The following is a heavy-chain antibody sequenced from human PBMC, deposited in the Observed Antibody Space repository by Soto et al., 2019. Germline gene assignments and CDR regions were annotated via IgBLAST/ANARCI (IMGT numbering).Heavy chain of an antibody. Sequence: QVQLAESGGGVVQPGRSLTITCAASGFTLGTYSMHWVRQAPGKGLEWVAVISNDGGDKYYSDSVMGRFTISRDNSKNTLFLQMNSLRVEDTAVYFCAKEFFDSSGFYPSLDALDIWGQGTVVTVSS. CDR2: ISNDGGDK. CDR3: AKEFFDSSGFYPSLDALDI. CDR1: GFTLGTYS. J-gene: IGHJ3*02. D-gene: IGHD3-22*01. V-gene: IGHV3-30*18.